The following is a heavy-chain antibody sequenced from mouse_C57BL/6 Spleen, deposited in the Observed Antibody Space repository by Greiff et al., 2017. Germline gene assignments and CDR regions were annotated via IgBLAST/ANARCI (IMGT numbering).Heavy chain of an antibody. CDR1: GYTFTSYT. J-gene: IGHJ4*01. D-gene: IGHD1-1*01. Sequence: QVQLQQSGAELARPGASVKMSCKASGYTFTSYTMHWVKQRPGQGLEWIGYINPSSGYTKYNQKFKDKATLTADKSSSTAYMQLSSLTSEDSAVYYCARDGVITTVVVPMDYWGQGTSVTVSS. V-gene: IGHV1-4*01. CDR2: INPSSGYT. CDR3: ARDGVITTVVVPMDY.